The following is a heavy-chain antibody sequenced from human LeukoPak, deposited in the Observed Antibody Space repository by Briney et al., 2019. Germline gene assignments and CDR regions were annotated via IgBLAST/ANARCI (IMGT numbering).Heavy chain of an antibody. J-gene: IGHJ5*02. CDR2: INHSGST. CDR1: GGSFSGYY. Sequence: SETLSLTCAVYGGSFSGYYWSWIRQPPGKGLEWIGEINHSGSTNYNPSLKSRVTISVDTSKNQFSLKLSSVTAADTAVYYCARAMMGEWFDPWGQGTLVTVSS. CDR3: ARAMMGEWFDP. D-gene: IGHD1-26*01. V-gene: IGHV4-34*01.